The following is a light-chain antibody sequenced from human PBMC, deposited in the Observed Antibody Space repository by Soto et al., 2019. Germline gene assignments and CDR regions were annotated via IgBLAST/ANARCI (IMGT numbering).Light chain of an antibody. CDR1: QSVASSY. V-gene: IGKV3-20*01. CDR3: QHYGSSPT. CDR2: GAS. J-gene: IGKJ2*01. Sequence: EIVLTQFPGTLSLSPGERATLSCRAGQSVASSYLAWFQQKPGQAPRLLIYGASRRATGIPDRFSGRGSGTDFILTISRLEPEDFAVYYCQHYGSSPTFGQGAKVEIK.